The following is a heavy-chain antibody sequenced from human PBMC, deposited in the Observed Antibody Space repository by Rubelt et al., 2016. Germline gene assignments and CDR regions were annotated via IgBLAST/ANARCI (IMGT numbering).Heavy chain of an antibody. CDR3: ARDESEYSYGAFGY. J-gene: IGHJ4*02. D-gene: IGHD5-18*01. Sequence: QVQLVQSGAEVKKPGASVKVSCKASGYTFTGYYMHWVRQAPGQGLEWMGWINPSSGGTNYVHKFEGRVTMTRDTSISTAYMELSRLRSDDTAVYYCARDESEYSYGAFGYWGQGTLVTVSS. CDR2: INPSSGGT. CDR1: GYTFTGYY. V-gene: IGHV1-2*07.